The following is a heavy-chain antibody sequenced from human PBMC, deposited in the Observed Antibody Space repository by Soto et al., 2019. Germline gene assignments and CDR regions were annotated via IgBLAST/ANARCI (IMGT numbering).Heavy chain of an antibody. D-gene: IGHD6-19*01. CDR2: INPNSGGT. CDR3: ARGRIAVAGFYYYGMYV. Sequence: ASVKVSCKACGYTFTGYYMHWVRQAPGQWLEWMGWINPNSGGTNYAQKFQGWVTMTRDTSISTAYMELSRLRSDDTAVYYCARGRIAVAGFYYYGMYVWGQGTTVTVS. V-gene: IGHV1-2*04. J-gene: IGHJ6*02. CDR1: GYTFTGYY.